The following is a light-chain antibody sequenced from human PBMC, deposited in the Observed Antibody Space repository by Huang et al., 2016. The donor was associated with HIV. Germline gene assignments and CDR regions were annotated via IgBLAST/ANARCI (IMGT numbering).Light chain of an antibody. CDR3: QKYDSAPRT. CDR1: RDISTF. CDR2: AAS. Sequence: VTQSPPSLSASIGDRVTLTCRASRDISTFLAWYQQKPGKPPRLLIYAASILHSGVPSRFSGGGSGTNFTLTVSSLQPEDVANYYCQKYDSAPRTFGQGTKLEL. V-gene: IGKV1-27*01. J-gene: IGKJ1*01.